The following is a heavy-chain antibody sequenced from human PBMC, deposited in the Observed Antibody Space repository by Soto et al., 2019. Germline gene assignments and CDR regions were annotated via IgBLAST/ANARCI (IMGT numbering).Heavy chain of an antibody. D-gene: IGHD3-3*01. Sequence: ASVKFSWKASGYIFIDYYIQWVRHAPGKGIDWIVCCNPHSRDTTPTLQFQDGVTMTRDMSNSTAYMELERLYSNATAVYQCARSGYYESYHSPAFWGQGTLVTVSS. CDR1: GYIFIDYY. CDR3: ARSGYYESYHSPAF. J-gene: IGHJ4*02. V-gene: IGHV1-2*02. CDR2: CNPHSRDT.